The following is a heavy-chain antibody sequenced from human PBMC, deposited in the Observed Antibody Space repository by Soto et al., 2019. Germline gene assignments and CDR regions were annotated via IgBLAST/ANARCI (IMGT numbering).Heavy chain of an antibody. V-gene: IGHV3-33*01. J-gene: IGHJ5*02. CDR1: GFTFSSYG. CDR3: AREHYDILTGSENWFDP. CDR2: IWYDGSNK. Sequence: QVQLVESGGGVVQPGRSLRLSCAASGFTFSSYGMHWVRQAPGKGLEWVAVIWYDGSNKYYADSVKGRFTISRDNSKNTLYLQMNSLSAEDTAVYYCAREHYDILTGSENWFDPWGQGTLVTVSS. D-gene: IGHD3-9*01.